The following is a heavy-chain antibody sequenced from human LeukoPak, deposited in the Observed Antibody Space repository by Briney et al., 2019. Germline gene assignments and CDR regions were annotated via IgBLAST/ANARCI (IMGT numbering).Heavy chain of an antibody. D-gene: IGHD6-6*01. CDR2: IIPILGIA. CDR3: ARDLYSSSSLYYFDY. V-gene: IGHV1-69*04. Sequence: SVKVSCKASGGTFSSYAISWVRQAPGQGLEWMGRIIPILGIANYAQKFQGRVTITADKSTSTAYMELSSLRSKDTAVYYCARDLYSSSSLYYFDYWGQGTLVTVSS. J-gene: IGHJ4*02. CDR1: GGTFSSYA.